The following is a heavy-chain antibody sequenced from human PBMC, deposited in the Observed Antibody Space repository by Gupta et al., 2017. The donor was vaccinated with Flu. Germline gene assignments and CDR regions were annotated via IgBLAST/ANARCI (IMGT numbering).Heavy chain of an antibody. Sequence: QVQLVQSATEVKKPGASVKVSCNASGYTLSTYYMHWVRQAPGQGLEWMGIINPDTGSTSYVQNFQGRVNVTRDTSTSTVYMELSSLRSEDTAVYYCARVMALAAAGSRGYGMDVWGQGTTVTVSS. V-gene: IGHV1-46*01. CDR3: ARVMALAAAGSRGYGMDV. D-gene: IGHD6-13*01. CDR2: INPDTGST. CDR1: GYTLSTYY. J-gene: IGHJ6*02.